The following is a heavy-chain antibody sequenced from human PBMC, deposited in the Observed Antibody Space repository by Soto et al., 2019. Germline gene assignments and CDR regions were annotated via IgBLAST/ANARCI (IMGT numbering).Heavy chain of an antibody. D-gene: IGHD1-26*01. CDR1: GFTVSSYY. Sequence: GGSLRLSCAASGFTVSSYYMNWVRLVPERGLEWVSVIYSSGPTFYADSVRGRFTISRDNSKNTLYLQMNSLRVEDTAVYYCARAFGGSYDYWGQGTLVTVSS. V-gene: IGHV3-53*01. J-gene: IGHJ4*02. CDR2: IYSSGPT. CDR3: ARAFGGSYDY.